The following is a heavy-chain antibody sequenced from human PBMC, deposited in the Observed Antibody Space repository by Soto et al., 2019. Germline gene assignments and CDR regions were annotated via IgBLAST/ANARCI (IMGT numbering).Heavy chain of an antibody. J-gene: IGHJ5*02. Sequence: QVQLQESGPGLVKPSQTLSLTCSVSGDSITRGAYFWSWIRQHPGKGMEWIGYIHYSGDTHYKTSLKSRVVMSVDKSKNELSLNLMSLTAAETAIYYCARGTNCDFFSGRNWFDPWGQGTLVTVSS. V-gene: IGHV4-31*03. CDR2: IHYSGDT. CDR3: ARGTNCDFFSGRNWFDP. CDR1: GDSITRGAYF. D-gene: IGHD3-3*01.